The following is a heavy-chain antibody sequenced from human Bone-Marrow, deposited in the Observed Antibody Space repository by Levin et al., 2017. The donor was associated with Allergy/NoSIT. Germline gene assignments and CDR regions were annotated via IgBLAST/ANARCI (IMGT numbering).Heavy chain of an antibody. J-gene: IGHJ4*02. CDR3: AIQLGATTER. CDR1: GGPFSSYA. V-gene: IGHV1-69*01. CDR2: IIPILRAP. D-gene: IGHD1-1*01. Sequence: GGSLRLSCNASGGPFSSYAITWLRQAPGQGLEWMGEIIPILRAPNYAQRFKGRVTITADESTSTAYMELNTLRSDDTAVYYCAIQLGATTERWGQGTLVTVSS.